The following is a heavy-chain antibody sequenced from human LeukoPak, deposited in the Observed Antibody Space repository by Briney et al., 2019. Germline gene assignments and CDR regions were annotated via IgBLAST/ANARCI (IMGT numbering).Heavy chain of an antibody. CDR3: ARQDIVATLGY. Sequence: SETLSLTCAVYGGSFSGYYWSWIRQPPGKGLEWIGEINHSGSTNYNPSLKSRVTISVDTSKNQFSLKLSSVTAADTAVYYCARQDIVATLGYWGQGTLVTASS. V-gene: IGHV4-34*01. CDR1: GGSFSGYY. D-gene: IGHD5-12*01. CDR2: INHSGST. J-gene: IGHJ4*02.